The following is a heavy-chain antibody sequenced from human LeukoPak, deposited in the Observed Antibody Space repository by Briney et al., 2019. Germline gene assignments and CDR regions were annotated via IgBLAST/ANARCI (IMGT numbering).Heavy chain of an antibody. D-gene: IGHD6-13*01. V-gene: IGHV4-39*01. J-gene: IGHJ4*02. Sequence: SETLSLTCTVSGGSISSSSYYWGWIRQSPGKGLEWIGTMSNSGSTYYNPYLKSRVTISGDTPKHQFSLKLSSVTAADTAVYYCARRSQAAAGRGVDYWGQGTLVTVSS. CDR2: MSNSGST. CDR1: GGSISSSSYY. CDR3: ARRSQAAAGRGVDY.